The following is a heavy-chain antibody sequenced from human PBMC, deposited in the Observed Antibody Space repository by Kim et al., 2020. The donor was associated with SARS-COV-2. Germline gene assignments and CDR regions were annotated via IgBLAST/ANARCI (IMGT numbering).Heavy chain of an antibody. J-gene: IGHJ5*01. CDR3: ARVSSGSSSWYWFDS. Sequence: ADSVKGRFYLSRDNAKNSLYLQMNGLRAEDTAVYYCARVSSGSSSWYWFDSWGQGTLVTVSS. V-gene: IGHV3-11*05. D-gene: IGHD6-13*01.